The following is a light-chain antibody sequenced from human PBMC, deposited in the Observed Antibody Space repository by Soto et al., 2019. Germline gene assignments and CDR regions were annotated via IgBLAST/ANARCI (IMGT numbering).Light chain of an antibody. CDR3: QQYNNWPSVA. Sequence: EIVMTQSPATLSVSPGERATLSCRASQSVSRNLAWYQQKPGQAPRILIYGASTRATGIPARFSGSGSGTEFTLTIRSLQSEDFAVYYFQQYNNWPSVAFGQGTKVEIK. CDR1: QSVSRN. CDR2: GAS. J-gene: IGKJ1*01. V-gene: IGKV3-15*01.